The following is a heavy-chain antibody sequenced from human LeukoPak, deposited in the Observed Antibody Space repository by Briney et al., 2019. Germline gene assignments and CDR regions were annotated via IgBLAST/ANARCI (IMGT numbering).Heavy chain of an antibody. CDR3: ARGGPKLLWFGESPNWFDP. Sequence: ASVKVSCKASGHTFTSYAMNWVRQAPGQGLEWMGWINTNTGNPTYAQGFTGRFVFSLDTSVSTAYLQISSLKAEDTAVYYCARGGPKLLWFGESPNWFDPWGQGTLVTVSS. J-gene: IGHJ5*02. CDR1: GHTFTSYA. D-gene: IGHD3-10*01. CDR2: INTNTGNP. V-gene: IGHV7-4-1*02.